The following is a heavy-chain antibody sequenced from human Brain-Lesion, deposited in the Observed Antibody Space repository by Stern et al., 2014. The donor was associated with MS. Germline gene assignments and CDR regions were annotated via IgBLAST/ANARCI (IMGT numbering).Heavy chain of an antibody. J-gene: IGHJ6*02. D-gene: IGHD2-2*01. CDR2: IFNSGST. CDR1: GGSISSGGYY. V-gene: IGHV4-61*02. Sequence: VQLVESGPGLVKPSQTLSLSCTVSGGSISSGGYYWSWIRQPAGKGLEWIGRIFNSGSTSYNPSLKSRVNISIDTTKNQFSLRLNPMTAADTAVYYCARGRVVPGFQYYATDVWGQGTTVIVSS. CDR3: ARGRVVPGFQYYATDV.